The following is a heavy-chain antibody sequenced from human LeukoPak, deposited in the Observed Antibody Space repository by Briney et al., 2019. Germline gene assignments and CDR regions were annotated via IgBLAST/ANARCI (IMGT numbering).Heavy chain of an antibody. CDR2: IYSGGST. CDR3: AHYDFWSGCFDY. D-gene: IGHD3-3*01. Sequence: GGSLRLSCAASGFTFSSYAMSWIRQAPWKGLEWVSVIYSGGSTYYTDSVKGRFTISRDNSKNTLYLQMNSLRAEDTAVYYCAHYDFWSGCFDYWGQGTLVTVSS. CDR1: GFTFSSYA. J-gene: IGHJ4*02. V-gene: IGHV3-53*01.